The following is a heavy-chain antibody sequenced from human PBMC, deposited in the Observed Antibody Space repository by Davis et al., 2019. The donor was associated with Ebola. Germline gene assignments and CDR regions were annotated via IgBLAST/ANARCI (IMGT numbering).Heavy chain of an antibody. CDR2: IYSGGST. J-gene: IGHJ4*02. D-gene: IGHD3-22*01. V-gene: IGHV3-53*01. CDR3: AKARYYDSSGYYLFDY. Sequence: GESLKISCAASGFTVSSNYMSWVRQAPGKGLEWVSVIYSGGSTYYADSVKGRFTISRDNSKNTLYLQMNSLRAEDTAVYYCAKARYYDSSGYYLFDYWGQGTLVTVSS. CDR1: GFTVSSNY.